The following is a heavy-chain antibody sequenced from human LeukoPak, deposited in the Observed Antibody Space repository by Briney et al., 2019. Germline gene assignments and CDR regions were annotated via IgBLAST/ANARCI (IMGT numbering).Heavy chain of an antibody. CDR3: ARGAPGYYYMDV. Sequence: GGSLRLSCAASGFSFSKYSMHWIRQAPGKGLEWVAGISYDGSNQDYVDSVKGRFTISRDNSKNTLFLQMNSLRAEDTAVYYCARGAPGYYYMDVWGKGTTVTVSS. CDR1: GFSFSKYS. CDR2: ISYDGSNQ. J-gene: IGHJ6*03. V-gene: IGHV3-30*03.